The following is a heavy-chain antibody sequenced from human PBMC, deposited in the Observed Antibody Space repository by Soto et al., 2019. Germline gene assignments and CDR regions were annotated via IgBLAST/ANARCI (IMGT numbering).Heavy chain of an antibody. V-gene: IGHV1-18*01. CDR2: ISSYNAVT. CDR1: GYTFTKYG. Sequence: QVQLVQSGAEVKKPGASVKVSCKASGYTFTKYGISWVRQAPGQGLEWMGWISSYNAVTNYAQKLQGRVTLTTESSTSTAYMEVRSLRSDDTAVYYCARDHGGYGIFDYWGQGTLVTVSS. D-gene: IGHD5-12*01. CDR3: ARDHGGYGIFDY. J-gene: IGHJ4*02.